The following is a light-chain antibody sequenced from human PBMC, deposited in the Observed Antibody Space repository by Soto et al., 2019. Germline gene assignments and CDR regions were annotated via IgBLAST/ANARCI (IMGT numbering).Light chain of an antibody. V-gene: IGKV3-15*01. Sequence: EIVMTQSPATLSVSPGERATLSCRASQSVSSNLAWYQQKPGQAPRLLMYGASTRATGIPDRFSGSGSGTEFTLTISSLQSEDFAVYYWQQHNNWRPWTFGQGTKVEIK. CDR2: GAS. CDR3: QQHNNWRPWT. CDR1: QSVSSN. J-gene: IGKJ1*01.